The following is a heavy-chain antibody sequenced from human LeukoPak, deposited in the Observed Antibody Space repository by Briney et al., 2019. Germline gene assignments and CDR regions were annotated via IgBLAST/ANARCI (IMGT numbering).Heavy chain of an antibody. V-gene: IGHV3-15*01. CDR1: GFTFSNAW. Sequence: GGYLRLSCAASGFTFSNAWVSWVRQAPGKGPEWVGRIKSKTDGETTDYAAPVKGRFIISRDDSKNMLYLQLNSLETEDTAVYYCTTLVCSGTYACARVPYNYYYMAVWGKGTRVTV. D-gene: IGHD1-26*01. CDR2: IKSKTDGETT. CDR3: TTLVCSGTYACARVPYNYYYMAV. J-gene: IGHJ6*03.